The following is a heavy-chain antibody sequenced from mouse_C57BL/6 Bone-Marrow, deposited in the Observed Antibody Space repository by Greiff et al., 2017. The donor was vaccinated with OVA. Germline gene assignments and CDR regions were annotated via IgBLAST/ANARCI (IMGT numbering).Heavy chain of an antibody. D-gene: IGHD2-3*01. CDR1: GFNIKDDY. J-gene: IGHJ4*01. CDR2: IDPENGDT. Sequence: VQLQQSGAELVRPGASVKLSCTASGFNIKDDYMHWVKQRPEQGLEWIGWIDPENGDTEYASKFQGKATITADTSSNTAYLQLSSLTSEDTAVYYCTIDGYYFYAMDYWGQGTSVTVSS. CDR3: TIDGYYFYAMDY. V-gene: IGHV14-4*01.